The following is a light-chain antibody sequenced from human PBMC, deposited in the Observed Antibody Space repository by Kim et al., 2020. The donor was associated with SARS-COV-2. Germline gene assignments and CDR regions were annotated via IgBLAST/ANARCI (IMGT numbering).Light chain of an antibody. CDR1: NIGTKN. CDR3: QVWDSSTGV. J-gene: IGLJ3*02. V-gene: IGLV3-9*01. CDR2: GDS. Sequence: VALGQTARITCGGNNIGTKNVHWFQKKPGQAPVLVICGDSNRPSGIPERFSGSNSGNTATLTISRAQPGDEADYYCQVWDSSTGVFGGGTQLTVL.